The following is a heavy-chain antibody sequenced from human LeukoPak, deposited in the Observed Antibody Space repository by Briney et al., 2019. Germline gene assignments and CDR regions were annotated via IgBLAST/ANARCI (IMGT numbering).Heavy chain of an antibody. D-gene: IGHD3-22*01. CDR3: ARIDTYYYDSSGYYSAFDI. CDR2: INWNGGST. CDR1: GFTFDNYG. Sequence: GGSLRLSCAASGFTFDNYGMSWVRQAPGKGLEWVSGINWNGGSTGYADSVKGRFTISRGNAKNSLYLQMNSLRAEDTALYYCARIDTYYYDSSGYYSAFDIWGQGTIVTVSP. J-gene: IGHJ3*02. V-gene: IGHV3-20*04.